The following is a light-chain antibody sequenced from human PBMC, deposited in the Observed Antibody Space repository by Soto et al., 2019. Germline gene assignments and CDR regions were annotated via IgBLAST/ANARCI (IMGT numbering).Light chain of an antibody. Sequence: QPVLTQPPSVSGAPGQRVTISCTESSSNIGAGYDVHWYQQLPGTAPKLLIYGNSNRPSGVPDRFSGSKSGTSASLAITGLEAGDEADYYCQPCDSSRGGGVFGGGTKLTVL. V-gene: IGLV1-40*01. CDR3: QPCDSSRGGGV. CDR1: SSNIGAGYD. CDR2: GNS. J-gene: IGLJ3*02.